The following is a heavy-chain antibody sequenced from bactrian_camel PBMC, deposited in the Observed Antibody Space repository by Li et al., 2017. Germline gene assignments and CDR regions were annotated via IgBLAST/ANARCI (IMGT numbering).Heavy chain of an antibody. V-gene: IGHV3S40*01. D-gene: IGHD6*01. CDR1: GFAFSDYP. CDR2: IYTRGGITGVT. CDR3: VARSAVEDEGIEFGY. J-gene: IGHJ6*01. Sequence: VQLVEFGGGLVQPGGSLRLSCVTSGFAFSDYPITWVRQAPGKEREGIANIYTRGGITGVTGYADSVKVRFTISLDNAKNTVYLQINSLKPEDTGVYYCVARSAVEDEGIEFGYCGQGTQVTVS.